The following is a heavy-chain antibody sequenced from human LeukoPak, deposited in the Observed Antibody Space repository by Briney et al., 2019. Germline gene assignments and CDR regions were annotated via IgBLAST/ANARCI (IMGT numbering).Heavy chain of an antibody. CDR1: GFTFSNAW. V-gene: IGHV3-15*01. J-gene: IGHJ4*02. CDR2: IKSKTDGGTT. CDR3: TTAFPGVLRYFDWLLTNPDY. Sequence: GGSLGLSCAASGFTFSNAWMSWVRQAPGKGLEWVGRIKSKTDGGTTDYAAPVEGRFTISRDDSKNTLYLQMTSLKTEDTAVYYCTTAFPGVLRYFDWLLTNPDYWGQGTLVTVSS. D-gene: IGHD3-9*01.